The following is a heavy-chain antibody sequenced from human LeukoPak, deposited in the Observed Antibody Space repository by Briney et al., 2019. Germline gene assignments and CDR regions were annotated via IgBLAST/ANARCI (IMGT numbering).Heavy chain of an antibody. J-gene: IGHJ4*02. CDR3: ARVSRVSSNFDF. CDR2: IDGTGSIT. D-gene: IGHD5/OR15-5a*01. CDR1: GFTFSNYW. V-gene: IGHV3-23*01. Sequence: GGSLRLSCIASGFTFSNYWMSWVRQAPGKGLEWVLAIDGTGSITYSADSVKGRFTIFRDNSRNTLYLQMTSLRAEDTAVYYCARVSRVSSNFDFWGQGTLVTVSS.